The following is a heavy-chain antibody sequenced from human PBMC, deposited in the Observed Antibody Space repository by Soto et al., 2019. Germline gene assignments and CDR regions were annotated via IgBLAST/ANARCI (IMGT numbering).Heavy chain of an antibody. J-gene: IGHJ4*02. CDR2: IYWDDDK. CDR3: AHRRRSSSSGGTLDY. D-gene: IGHD2-15*01. CDR1: GFSLSTSGVG. V-gene: IGHV2-5*02. Sequence: QITLKESGPPLVKPTQTLTLTCTFSGFSLSTSGVGVGWIRQPPGKALEWLALIYWDDDKRDSPSLKSRLTITKDTSKNPVVLTMTHMDPVDTATYYCAHRRRSSSSGGTLDYWGQGTLVTVSS.